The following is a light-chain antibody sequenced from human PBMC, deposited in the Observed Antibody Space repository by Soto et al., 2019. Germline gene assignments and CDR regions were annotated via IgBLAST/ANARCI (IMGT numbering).Light chain of an antibody. V-gene: IGKV1-39*01. J-gene: IGKJ4*01. CDR1: QNINTY. CDR3: QQSFSNMVT. Sequence: IQVTQSPSSLSGSVGDRVTISCWASQNINTYLNWYRQKSGKAPELLIFLASTLQTGVPSRFSGSGSGTNFSLTISGLQPDDFATYYCQQSFSNMVTFGGGSKVQI. CDR2: LAS.